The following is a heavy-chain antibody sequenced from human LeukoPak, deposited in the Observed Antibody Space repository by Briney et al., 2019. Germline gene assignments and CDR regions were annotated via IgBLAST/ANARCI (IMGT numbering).Heavy chain of an antibody. J-gene: IGHJ4*02. CDR3: AKDPLNTVMVSPTFDY. CDR1: GFPFSSYA. V-gene: IGHV3-23*01. Sequence: QPGGSLRLSCAVSGFPFSSYAMSWVRQAPGKGLEWVSGISGSGDDTYYAASVKGRFTVSRDTSKNTLYLQMNSLRAEDTAAYYCAKDPLNTVMVSPTFDYWGQGTLVTVSS. CDR2: ISGSGDDT. D-gene: IGHD5-18*01.